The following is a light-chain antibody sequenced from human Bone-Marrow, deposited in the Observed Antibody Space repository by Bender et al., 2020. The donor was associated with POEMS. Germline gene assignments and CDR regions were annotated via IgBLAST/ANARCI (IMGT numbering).Light chain of an antibody. CDR1: SSNTGSGYD. CDR3: QSYDNSLGGWV. CDR2: GYN. J-gene: IGLJ3*02. Sequence: QSVLPQPPSVSGAPGQRVTISCTGSSSNTGSGYDINWYQHLPGTAPKLLIYGYNNRPSGVPDRFSGSTSGTSASLAITGLQAEDEGDYYCQSYDNSLGGWVFGGGTKLTVL. V-gene: IGLV1-40*01.